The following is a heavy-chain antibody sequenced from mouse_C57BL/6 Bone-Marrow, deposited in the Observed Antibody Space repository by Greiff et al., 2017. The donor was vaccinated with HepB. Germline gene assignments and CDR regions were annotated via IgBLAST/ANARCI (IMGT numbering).Heavy chain of an antibody. CDR2: IDPENGDT. D-gene: IGHD1-1*01. CDR3: TTYYGSSSYFDY. J-gene: IGHJ2*01. CDR1: GFNIKDDY. V-gene: IGHV14-4*01. Sequence: EVQLQQSGAELVRPGASVKLSCTASGFNIKDDYMHWVKQRPEQGLEWIGWIDPENGDTEYASKFQGKATITADTSSNTAYLQLSSLTSKDTAVYYCTTYYGSSSYFDYWGQGTTLTVSS.